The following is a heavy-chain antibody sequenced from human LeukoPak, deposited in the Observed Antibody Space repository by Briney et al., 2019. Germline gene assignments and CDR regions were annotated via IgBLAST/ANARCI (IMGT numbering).Heavy chain of an antibody. Sequence: GGSLRLSCAASGFPFSTYWMSWVRQAPGKGLEWVANVKEDGRQKFYVDSVKGRFTISRDNAKNSLYLQMDSLRAEDTAVYYCARDLDYWGQGTPVTVSS. CDR1: GFPFSTYW. J-gene: IGHJ4*02. CDR2: VKEDGRQK. CDR3: ARDLDY. V-gene: IGHV3-7*04.